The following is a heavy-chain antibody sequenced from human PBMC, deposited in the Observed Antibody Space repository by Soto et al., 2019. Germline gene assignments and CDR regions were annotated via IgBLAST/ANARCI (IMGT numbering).Heavy chain of an antibody. J-gene: IGHJ6*02. V-gene: IGHV3-11*01. CDR3: ARAARKVGAYYGMDV. CDR2: ISSSGSTI. CDR1: GFTFSDYY. Sequence: PGGSLRLSCAASGFTFSDYYMSWIRQAPGKGLEWVSYISSSGSTIYYADSVKGRFTISRDNAKNSLYLQMNSLRAEDTAVYYRARAARKVGAYYGMDVWGQGTTVTVSS. D-gene: IGHD1-26*01.